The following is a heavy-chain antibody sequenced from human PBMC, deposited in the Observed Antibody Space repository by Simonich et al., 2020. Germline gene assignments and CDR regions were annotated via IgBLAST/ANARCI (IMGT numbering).Heavy chain of an antibody. CDR3: AKELYYYGTSPWNAFDI. CDR1: GFTFSSYG. D-gene: IGHD3-10*01. V-gene: IGHV3-30*18. Sequence: QVQLVESGGGVVQPGRSLRLSCAASGFTFSSYGMHWVRQAPGKGLEWVAVSWNDGSKKYYADSVKGRFTISRDNSKNTLYLQMNSLRAEDTAMYYCAKELYYYGTSPWNAFDIWGQGTMVTVSS. CDR2: SWNDGSKK. J-gene: IGHJ3*02.